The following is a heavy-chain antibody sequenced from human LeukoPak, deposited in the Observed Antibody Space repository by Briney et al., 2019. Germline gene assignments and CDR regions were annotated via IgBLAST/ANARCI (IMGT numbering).Heavy chain of an antibody. CDR1: GFTFSDYY. J-gene: IGHJ4*02. Sequence: GGSLRLSCAASGFTFSDYYMCWIRQAPGKGLEWVANIKQDGSEKYYVDSVKGRFTISRDNAENSLYLQMNSLRAEDTAVYYCARAARGIWFGELYFDYWGQGTLVTVSS. CDR2: IKQDGSEK. V-gene: IGHV3-7*01. D-gene: IGHD3-10*01. CDR3: ARAARGIWFGELYFDY.